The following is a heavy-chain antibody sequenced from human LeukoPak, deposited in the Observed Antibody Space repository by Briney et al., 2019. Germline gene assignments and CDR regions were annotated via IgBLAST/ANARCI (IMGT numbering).Heavy chain of an antibody. CDR2: ISGSGGST. V-gene: IGHV3-23*01. CDR3: AKGLWELLYDY. D-gene: IGHD1-26*01. J-gene: IGHJ4*02. Sequence: GGSLRLSCAASGFTFSSYAMSWVRQAPGKGLEWVSAISGSGGSTYFADSVKGRFTISRDNSKNTLYLQMDSLRAEDTAVYYCAKGLWELLYDYWGQGTLVTVSS. CDR1: GFTFSSYA.